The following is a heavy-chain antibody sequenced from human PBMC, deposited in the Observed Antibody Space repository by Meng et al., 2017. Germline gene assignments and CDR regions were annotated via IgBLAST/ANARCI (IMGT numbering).Heavy chain of an antibody. CDR2: IYPGDSDT. D-gene: IGHD3-16*02. J-gene: IGHJ4*02. V-gene: IGHV5-51*01. Sequence: GESLKISCKGSGYSFTSYWIGWVRQMPGKGLEWMGIIYPGDSDTRYSPSFQGQVTISADKSISAAYLQWSSLKASDTAMYYCTRRMGVWGSYRSRGGGFDYWGQGTLVTVSS. CDR1: GYSFTSYW. CDR3: TRRMGVWGSYRSRGGGFDY.